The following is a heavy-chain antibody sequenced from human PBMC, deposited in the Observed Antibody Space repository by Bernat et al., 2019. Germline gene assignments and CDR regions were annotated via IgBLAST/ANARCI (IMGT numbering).Heavy chain of an antibody. CDR2: IIPIFGTA. CDR1: GGTFSSYA. J-gene: IGHJ6*02. Sequence: QVQLVQSGAEVKKPGSSVKVSCKASGGTFSSYAISWVRQAPGQGLEWMGGIIPIFGTANYAQKFQGRVTITADESTSTAYMELSSLRSEDTAVYYCARLKHKTRWLQWDSHGMDVWGQGTTVTVSS. V-gene: IGHV1-69*12. CDR3: ARLKHKTRWLQWDSHGMDV. D-gene: IGHD5-24*01.